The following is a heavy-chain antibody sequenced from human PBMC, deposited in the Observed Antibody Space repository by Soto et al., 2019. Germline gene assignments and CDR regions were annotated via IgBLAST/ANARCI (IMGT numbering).Heavy chain of an antibody. CDR1: GGSFSYYS. J-gene: IGHJ5*02. CDR3: ARSAEAYYDVLTGYYRGSCFDL. Sequence: QVQLMQSGAEVRKPGSSVNVSCKASGGSFSYYSFNWVRLAPGQGLAWMGGIIPVFGTAKYAEKFQDRITITADASTRIAYMELSSLRSEDTAVYYCARSAEAYYDVLTGYYRGSCFDLWGQGTLVTVSS. CDR2: IIPVFGTA. D-gene: IGHD3-9*01. V-gene: IGHV1-69*01.